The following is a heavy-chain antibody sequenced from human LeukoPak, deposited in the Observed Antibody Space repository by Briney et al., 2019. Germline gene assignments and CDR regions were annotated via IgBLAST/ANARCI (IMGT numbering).Heavy chain of an antibody. D-gene: IGHD6-13*01. CDR2: ISGSGGSV. Sequence: GGSLRLSCAVSGFLVSSNYMSWVRQAPGKGLEWVSAISGSGGSVYYADSVKGRFTISRDNSKNTLYLQMKSLRAEDTAVYYCAKDRRIVAVGPRRTIKNWLDPWGQGTLVTVSS. J-gene: IGHJ5*02. CDR1: GFLVSSNY. V-gene: IGHV3-23*01. CDR3: AKDRRIVAVGPRRTIKNWLDP.